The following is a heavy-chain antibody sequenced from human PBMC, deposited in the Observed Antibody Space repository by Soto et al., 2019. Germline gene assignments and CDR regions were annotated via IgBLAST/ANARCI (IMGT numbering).Heavy chain of an antibody. J-gene: IGHJ3*02. CDR2: ISPYNGNT. CDR1: GYTFVSYG. D-gene: IGHD6-19*01. V-gene: IGHV1-18*01. CDR3: SRDPQKWLVAAFDI. Sequence: QVQLVQSGAEVKEPGASVKVSCKASGYTFVSYGISWVRQAPGQGLEWMGWISPYNGNTNYAQKFQGRVTMTTDTSTSTVYMELRSLRSDDTAVYYCSRDPQKWLVAAFDIWGQGTMVTVSS.